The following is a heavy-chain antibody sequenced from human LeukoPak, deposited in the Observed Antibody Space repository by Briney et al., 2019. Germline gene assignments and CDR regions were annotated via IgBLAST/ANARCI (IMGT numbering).Heavy chain of an antibody. CDR1: GFTFSSYW. CDR2: IKQDGSEK. J-gene: IGHJ4*02. CDR3: AKESQIGYFDWLLSGFDY. Sequence: GGSLRLSCAASGFTFSSYWMSWVRQAPGKGLEWVANIKQDGSEKYYVDSVKGRFTISRDNAKNSLYLQMNSLRAEDTAVYYCAKESQIGYFDWLLSGFDYWGQGTLVTVSS. V-gene: IGHV3-7*03. D-gene: IGHD3-9*01.